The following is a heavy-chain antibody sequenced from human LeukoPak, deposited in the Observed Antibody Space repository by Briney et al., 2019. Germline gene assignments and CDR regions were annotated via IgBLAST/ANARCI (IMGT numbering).Heavy chain of an antibody. CDR1: GYTFTGYY. CDR3: AREGRNGYNEGYFDY. V-gene: IGHV1-2*02. D-gene: IGHD5-24*01. CDR2: INPNSGGT. J-gene: IGHJ4*02. Sequence: ASVKVSCKASGYTFTGYYMHWVRQAPGQGLDWMGWINPNSGGTNYAQNFQGRVTLTTDTSINTAYMVLSSLRSDDTAVYYCAREGRNGYNEGYFDYWGQGTLVTVSS.